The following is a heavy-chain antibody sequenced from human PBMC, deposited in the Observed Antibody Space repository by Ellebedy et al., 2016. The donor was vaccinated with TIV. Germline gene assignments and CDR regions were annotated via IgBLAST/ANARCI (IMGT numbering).Heavy chain of an antibody. D-gene: IGHD6-19*01. CDR2: IWYDGSTQ. CDR3: ARDRAGIEVAAYFDY. V-gene: IGHV3-33*08. Sequence: GESLKISCAASGFTFSSYAMHWVRQAPGKGLEWVAVIWYDGSTQYSAESVKGRFTISRDNSKNTLFLQMNGLRAEDTAVYYCARDRAGIEVAAYFDYWGQGTLVTVSS. J-gene: IGHJ4*02. CDR1: GFTFSSYA.